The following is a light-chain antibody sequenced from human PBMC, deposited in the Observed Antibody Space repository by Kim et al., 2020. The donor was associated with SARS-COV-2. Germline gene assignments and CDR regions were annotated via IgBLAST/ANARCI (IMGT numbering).Light chain of an antibody. CDR1: QGITHD. Sequence: SASIGDRVTFTCRASQGITHDLAWYQQKPGKVPKLLIYAASTLQSGVSSRFSGSGSGTDFTLTISSLQPEDVATYYCQHYNRAPYSFGQGTKLEI. J-gene: IGKJ2*01. CDR2: AAS. V-gene: IGKV1-27*01. CDR3: QHYNRAPYS.